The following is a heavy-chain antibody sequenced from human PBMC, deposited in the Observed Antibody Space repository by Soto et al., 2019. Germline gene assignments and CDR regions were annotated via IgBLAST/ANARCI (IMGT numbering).Heavy chain of an antibody. CDR2: ISGSGGST. CDR1: GFTFSSYA. J-gene: IGHJ3*02. V-gene: IGHV3-23*01. CDR3: AKQKYCTNGVCYLDAFDI. D-gene: IGHD2-8*01. Sequence: GGSLRLSCAASGFTFSSYAMSWVRQAPGKGLEWVSAISGSGGSTYYADSVKGRFTISRDNSKNTLYPQMNSLRAEDTAVYYCAKQKYCTNGVCYLDAFDIWGQGTMVTVSS.